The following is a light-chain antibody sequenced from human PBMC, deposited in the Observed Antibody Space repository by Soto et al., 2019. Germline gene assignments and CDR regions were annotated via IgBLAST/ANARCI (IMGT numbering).Light chain of an antibody. CDR3: QHYDSYYT. Sequence: DIQMTQSPSTLSASAGDRVTITCRASQSINNWLAWYQQKPGKAPNLLIYDASNLESGVPSRFSGSGSGTEFTLTVSSLQPDDFATYYCQHYDSYYTFGQGTNLEIK. CDR2: DAS. V-gene: IGKV1-5*01. CDR1: QSINNW. J-gene: IGKJ2*01.